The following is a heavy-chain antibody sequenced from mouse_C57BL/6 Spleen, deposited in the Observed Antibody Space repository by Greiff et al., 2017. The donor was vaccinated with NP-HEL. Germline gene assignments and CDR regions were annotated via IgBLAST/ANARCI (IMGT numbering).Heavy chain of an antibody. CDR3: ARSPTTYWYFDV. V-gene: IGHV1-80*01. D-gene: IGHD1-1*01. Sequence: QVQLKQSGAELVKPGASVKISCKASGYAFSSYWMNWVKQRPGKGLEWIGQIYPGDGDTNYNGKFKGKATLTADKSSSTAYMQLSSLTSEDSAVYFCARSPTTYWYFDVWGTGTTVTVSS. J-gene: IGHJ1*03. CDR1: GYAFSSYW. CDR2: IYPGDGDT.